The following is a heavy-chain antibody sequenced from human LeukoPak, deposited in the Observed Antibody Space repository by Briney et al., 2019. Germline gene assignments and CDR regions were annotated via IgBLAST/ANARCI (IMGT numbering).Heavy chain of an antibody. J-gene: IGHJ4*02. V-gene: IGHV3-7*01. CDR3: ARDDGFYSASGIYQNYFDH. D-gene: IGHD3-10*01. CDR1: GFTFSAYW. Sequence: GGSLGLSCAASGFTFSAYWMSWVRQAPGKGLEWVANLKQDGSEKYYVDSVKGRFTIFRDNAKNSPYLQMNSLRGEDTAVYYCARDDGFYSASGIYQNYFDHWGQGILVTVSP. CDR2: LKQDGSEK.